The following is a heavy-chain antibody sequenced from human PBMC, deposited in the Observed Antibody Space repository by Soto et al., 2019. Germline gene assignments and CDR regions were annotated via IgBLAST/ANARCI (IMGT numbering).Heavy chain of an antibody. CDR1: GGSISSGGYY. D-gene: IGHD3-3*01. CDR3: ARARFLEWLLDLYYFDY. CDR2: IYYSGST. J-gene: IGHJ4*02. V-gene: IGHV4-31*03. Sequence: QVQLQESGPGLVKPSQTLSLTCTVSGGSISSGGYYWSWIRQHPGKGLEWIGYIYYSGSTYYNPSLKSRVTISVDTSKNQFSLKLSSVTAADTAVYYCARARFLEWLLDLYYFDYWGQGTLVTVSS.